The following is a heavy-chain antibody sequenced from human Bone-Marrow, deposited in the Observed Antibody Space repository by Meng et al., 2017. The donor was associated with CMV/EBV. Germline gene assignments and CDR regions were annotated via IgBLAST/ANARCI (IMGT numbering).Heavy chain of an antibody. CDR3: ARVPAATKWFDP. D-gene: IGHD2-2*01. CDR2: IYYSGST. Sequence: TVSGGSGSSGSYYWSWIRQPPGKGLEWIGYIYYSGSTNYNPSLKSRVTISVDTSKNQFSLKLSSVTAADTAVYYCARVPAATKWFDPWGQGTLVTVSS. V-gene: IGHV4-61*01. CDR1: GGSGSSGSYY. J-gene: IGHJ5*02.